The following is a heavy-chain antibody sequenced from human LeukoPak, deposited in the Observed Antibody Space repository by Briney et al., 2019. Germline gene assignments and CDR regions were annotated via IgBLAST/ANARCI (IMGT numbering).Heavy chain of an antibody. CDR3: ARDIRGPYYYYGMDV. CDR1: GGTFSSYA. CDR2: IIPIFGTA. J-gene: IGHJ6*04. V-gene: IGHV1-69*13. Sequence: SVKASCKASGGTFSSYAISGMRQAPGQGLEWMGGIIPIFGTANYAQKSQGRVTITADESTSTAYMEPSSLRSEDTAVYYCARDIRGPYYYYGMDVWGKGTTVTVSS.